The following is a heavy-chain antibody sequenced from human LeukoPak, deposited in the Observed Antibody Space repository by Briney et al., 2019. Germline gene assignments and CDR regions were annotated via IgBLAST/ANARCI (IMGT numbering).Heavy chain of an antibody. CDR3: ARGNSVGVSTEYFDY. Sequence: GGSVTLSCLASGFTLSSFAMSWVRQAPGKGLEWVGSISGSAGSSQFGGSVKGRFSMSRDYSKNTLYLQMKSLRAEDTAVYYCARGNSVGVSTEYFDYWGQGTPVAVSA. CDR2: ISGSAGSS. CDR1: GFTLSSFA. V-gene: IGHV3-23*01. J-gene: IGHJ4*02. D-gene: IGHD3-3*01.